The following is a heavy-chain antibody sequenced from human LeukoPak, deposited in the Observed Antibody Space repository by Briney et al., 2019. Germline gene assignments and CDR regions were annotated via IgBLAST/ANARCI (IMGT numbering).Heavy chain of an antibody. CDR2: ISGYNGDT. Sequence: ASVTVSCKASGYTFTAYGISWVRQAPGQGLEWMGWISGYNGDTKYAQRFEGRVTMTTDTSTTTAFMDLRSLRSDDTAVYFCATSTGGYSDLYFHYWGQGTLVSASS. J-gene: IGHJ4*02. CDR3: ATSTGGYSDLYFHY. V-gene: IGHV1-18*01. D-gene: IGHD3-22*01. CDR1: GYTFTAYG.